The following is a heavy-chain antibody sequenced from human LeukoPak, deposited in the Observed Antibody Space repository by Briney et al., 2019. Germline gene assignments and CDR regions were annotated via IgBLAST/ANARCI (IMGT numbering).Heavy chain of an antibody. D-gene: IGHD6-19*01. V-gene: IGHV3-20*04. CDR1: GFTFDDYG. CDR2: INLNGGST. J-gene: IGHJ4*02. CDR3: VRDRLPVADYYFDY. Sequence: PGGALRLSCAASGFTFDDYGINWVRQAPGKGLEWVSGINLNGGSTGYADSVKGRFTISRDNAKNSLYLQMDNLRAEDTAFYYCVRDRLPVADYYFDYWGQGTLVTVSS.